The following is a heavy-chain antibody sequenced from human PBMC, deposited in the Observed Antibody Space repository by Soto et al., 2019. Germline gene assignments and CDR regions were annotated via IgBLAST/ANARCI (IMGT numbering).Heavy chain of an antibody. CDR3: VRNLASGGTYYFDY. D-gene: IGHD2-15*01. CDR1: GFTFSDHY. CDR2: VRNKANSYTT. Sequence: VQLVESGGGLVEPGGSLRLSCAASGFTFSDHYMDWVRQAPGKGLEWIGRVRNKANSYTTEYAAAVRGRFTVARDDSKNSLYHQMNSLKTEDTAMYYCVRNLASGGTYYFDYWGQGTLVTVSS. V-gene: IGHV3-72*01. J-gene: IGHJ4*02.